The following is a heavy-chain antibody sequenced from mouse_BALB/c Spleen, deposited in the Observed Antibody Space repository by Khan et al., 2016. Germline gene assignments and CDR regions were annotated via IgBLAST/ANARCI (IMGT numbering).Heavy chain of an antibody. Sequence: QVQLQQSGAELVRPGASVKLSCKASGYTFTSYWINWVKQRPGQGLEWIGNTFPSDSYTNYNQKFKDKATLTVDKSSSTAYMQLSSPTSEDSAVYYCTRGGSTMIRGCAYWGQGTLVTVSA. J-gene: IGHJ3*01. CDR1: GYTFTSYW. CDR3: TRGGSTMIRGCAY. V-gene: IGHV1-69*02. CDR2: TFPSDSYT. D-gene: IGHD2-4*01.